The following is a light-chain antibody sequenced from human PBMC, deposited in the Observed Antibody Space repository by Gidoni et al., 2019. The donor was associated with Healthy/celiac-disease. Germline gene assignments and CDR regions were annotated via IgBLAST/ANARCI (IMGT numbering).Light chain of an antibody. Sequence: QSVLTQPPSVSGAPGHRATISCTGSSSNIGAGYDVHWYQQHPGTAPRLLIYGNSNRPSGVPDRFSGSKSGTSASLAITGLQAEDEADYYCQSYDSSLGVVFGGGTKLTGL. J-gene: IGLJ2*01. V-gene: IGLV1-40*01. CDR1: SSNIGAGYD. CDR2: GNS. CDR3: QSYDSSLGVV.